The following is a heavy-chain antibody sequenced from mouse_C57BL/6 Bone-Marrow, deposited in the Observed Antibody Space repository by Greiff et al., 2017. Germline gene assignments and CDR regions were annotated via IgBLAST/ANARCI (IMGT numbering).Heavy chain of an antibody. Sequence: VQLQQPGAELVKPGASVKMSCKASGYTFTSYWITWVKQRPGQGLEWIGDLYPGSGSTNYNEKFKSKATLTVDTSSSTAYMQLSSLTSEDSAVYYCARWGLRLYWYFDVWGTGTTVTVSS. CDR1: GYTFTSYW. J-gene: IGHJ1*03. CDR3: ARWGLRLYWYFDV. D-gene: IGHD2-4*01. V-gene: IGHV1-55*01. CDR2: LYPGSGST.